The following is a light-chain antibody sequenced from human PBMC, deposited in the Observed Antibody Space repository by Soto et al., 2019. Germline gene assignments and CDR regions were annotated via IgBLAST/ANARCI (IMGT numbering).Light chain of an antibody. Sequence: QSALTQPASVSGSPGQSITISCTGTSSDVGGYNYLSWYQHHPGKAPKLMIYDVSDRPSGVSNRFSGSNSGNTASLTISGLQTEDEADYYCSSYTSSSTRVFGTGTKLTVL. J-gene: IGLJ1*01. CDR2: DVS. V-gene: IGLV2-14*03. CDR1: SSDVGGYNY. CDR3: SSYTSSSTRV.